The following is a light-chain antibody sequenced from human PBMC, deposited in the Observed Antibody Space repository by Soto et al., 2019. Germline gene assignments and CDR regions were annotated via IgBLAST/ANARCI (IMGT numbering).Light chain of an antibody. J-gene: IGKJ5*01. CDR2: DAS. CDR1: QGIFDY. Sequence: DIQMTQSPSSLSASVGDRVTITCRASQGIFDYVAWYQQKPGKVPKLLVYDASILETGVSSRFTGSGSGTHFTFTINNVQPEDVGIYYCQQYENLPVFGQGTRLQIE. CDR3: QQYENLPV. V-gene: IGKV1-33*01.